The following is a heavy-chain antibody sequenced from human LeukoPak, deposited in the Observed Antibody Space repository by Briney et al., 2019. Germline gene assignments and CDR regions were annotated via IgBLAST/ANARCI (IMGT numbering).Heavy chain of an antibody. J-gene: IGHJ3*02. Sequence: ASVKVSCKASLYTFTGYFLHWVRQAPGHGLAWMGWINPISCGTNNAQKIQSRVTMTRDTSISTAYMELSRLRSDDTAVYYCARVYGSHDAFDIWGQGTMVTVSS. D-gene: IGHD1-26*01. CDR2: INPISCGT. V-gene: IGHV1-2*02. CDR1: LYTFTGYF. CDR3: ARVYGSHDAFDI.